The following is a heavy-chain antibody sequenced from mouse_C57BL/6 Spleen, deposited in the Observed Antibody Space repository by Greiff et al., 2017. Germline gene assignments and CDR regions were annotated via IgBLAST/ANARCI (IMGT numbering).Heavy chain of an antibody. CDR1: GFTFSSYT. Sequence: EVKLVESGGGLVKPGGSLKLSCAASGFTFSSYTMSWVRQTPEKRLEWVATISGGGGNTYYPDSVKGRFTISRDNAKNTLYLQMSSLWSEDTALYYCARQDYYGSSFAYWGQGTLVTVSA. CDR3: ARQDYYGSSFAY. J-gene: IGHJ3*01. CDR2: ISGGGGNT. D-gene: IGHD1-1*01. V-gene: IGHV5-9*01.